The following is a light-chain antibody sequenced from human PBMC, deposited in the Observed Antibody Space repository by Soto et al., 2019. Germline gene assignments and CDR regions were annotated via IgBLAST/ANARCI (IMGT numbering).Light chain of an antibody. Sequence: EVTLTQSAAALSVSPGGRATLSCRASQSLXGTFAWYQQKPGQAPRILXACAFTRATGCPARFSGSGSGTDFTLTITSLQSEYFAVYYCQQYERGTWTFGQGTKVAIK. CDR3: QQYERGTWT. J-gene: IGKJ1*01. CDR2: CAF. V-gene: IGKV3-15*01. CDR1: QSLXGT.